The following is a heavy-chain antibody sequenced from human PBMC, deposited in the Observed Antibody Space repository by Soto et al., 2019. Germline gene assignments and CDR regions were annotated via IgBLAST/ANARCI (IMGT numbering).Heavy chain of an antibody. J-gene: IGHJ4*02. V-gene: IGHV1-8*01. Sequence: QVQLVQSGAEVRKPGASVKVSCEASGYTFTSYDIYWVRQATGQGLEWMGWMNPSTGNSGYAQKFQGRVTMTSDTSISTAHMELSSLRSEDTAVYYCARRAETNGWNGFGADKYYFHFWGQGTLVTVSS. CDR3: ARRAETNGWNGFGADKYYFHF. CDR1: GYTFTSYD. D-gene: IGHD1-1*01. CDR2: MNPSTGNS.